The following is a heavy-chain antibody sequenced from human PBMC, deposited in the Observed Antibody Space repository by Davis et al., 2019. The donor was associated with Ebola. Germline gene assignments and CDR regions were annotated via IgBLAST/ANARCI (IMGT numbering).Heavy chain of an antibody. Sequence: AASVKVSCKATGDSFSTYTINWVRQAPGQGLEWMGGIIPISGSTNYAQKIQDRVTITADESTSTAYVELSSLKSDDTAVYYCARALEEYQLLSQAFDIWGHGTMVTVSS. CDR2: IIPISGST. CDR3: ARALEEYQLLSQAFDI. V-gene: IGHV1-69*13. D-gene: IGHD3-10*01. CDR1: GDSFSTYT. J-gene: IGHJ3*02.